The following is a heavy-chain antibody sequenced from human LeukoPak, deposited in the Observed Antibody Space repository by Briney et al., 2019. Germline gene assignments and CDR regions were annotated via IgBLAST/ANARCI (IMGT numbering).Heavy chain of an antibody. J-gene: IGHJ4*02. V-gene: IGHV3-74*01. CDR1: GFTFSSHW. Sequence: GGSLRLSCAASGFTFSSHWMHWVRQAPGKGLVWVSRISSDGSSTSFADSVKGRFTISRDNSKNTLYLQMNSLRAEDTAVYYCAKGRSSGWQLFDYWGQGTLVTVSS. CDR2: ISSDGSST. D-gene: IGHD6-19*01. CDR3: AKGRSSGWQLFDY.